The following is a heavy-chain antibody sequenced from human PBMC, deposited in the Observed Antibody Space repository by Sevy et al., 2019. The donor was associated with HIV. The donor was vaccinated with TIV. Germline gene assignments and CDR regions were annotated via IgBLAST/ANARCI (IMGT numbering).Heavy chain of an antibody. CDR1: GFTFSSYS. CDR2: ISSSSDSSRTL. V-gene: IGHV3-48*01. D-gene: IGHD6-19*01. Sequence: GGSRRLSCVASGFTFSSYSMNWVRQAPGKGLEWVSYISSSSDSSRTLYYADAVKGRFSSSRDNAKNSVHLQMTSLRVEDTAVYYCARPDLSGWYFDFWGHGTLVTVSS. J-gene: IGHJ4*01. CDR3: ARPDLSGWYFDF.